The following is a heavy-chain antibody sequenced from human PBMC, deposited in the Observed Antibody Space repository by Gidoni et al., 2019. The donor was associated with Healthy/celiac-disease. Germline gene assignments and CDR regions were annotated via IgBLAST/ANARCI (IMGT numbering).Heavy chain of an antibody. CDR3: ARAVFKSNLPVFPYYFDY. Sequence: QVQLQESGPGLVKPSETLSLTCTVSGGSISSYYWSWIRQPPGKGLEWIGYIYYSGSTYYNPSLKSRVTISVDTSKNQFSLKLSSVTAADTAVYYCARAVFKSNLPVFPYYFDYWGQGTLVTVSS. V-gene: IGHV4-59*01. CDR2: IYYSGST. J-gene: IGHJ4*02. CDR1: GGSISSYY. D-gene: IGHD3-10*01.